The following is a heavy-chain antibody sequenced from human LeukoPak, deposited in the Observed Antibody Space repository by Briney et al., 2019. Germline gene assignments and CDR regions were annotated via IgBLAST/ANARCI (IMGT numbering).Heavy chain of an antibody. V-gene: IGHV1-46*01. CDR2: INPSGGST. CDR3: ARGVVVTAMYDAFDI. Sequence: ASVKVSCKASGYTFTSYYMHWVRQATGQGLEWMGIINPSGGSTSYAQKFQGRVTMTRDTSTSTVYMELSSLRSEDTAVYYCARGVVVTAMYDAFDIWGQGTMVTVSS. J-gene: IGHJ3*02. CDR1: GYTFTSYY. D-gene: IGHD2-21*02.